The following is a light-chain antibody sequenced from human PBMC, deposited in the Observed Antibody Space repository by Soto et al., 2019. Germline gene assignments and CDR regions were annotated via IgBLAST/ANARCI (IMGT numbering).Light chain of an antibody. V-gene: IGLV2-18*02. CDR1: STDFVSYNR. CDR3: TSYTSNNTLNLL. J-gene: IGLJ2*01. Sequence: QSALTQPSSVSGSPGQSVTISCTGTSTDFVSYNRVSWYQQPPGTAPKLMIYEVSKRPSGVPDRFSGSKSGNTASLTISGLQAADEADYFCTSYTSNNTLNLLFGEGTKVTVL. CDR2: EVS.